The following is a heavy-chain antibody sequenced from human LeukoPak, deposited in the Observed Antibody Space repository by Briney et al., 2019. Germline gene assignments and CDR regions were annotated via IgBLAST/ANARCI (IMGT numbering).Heavy chain of an antibody. CDR2: INPNSGGT. CDR1: GYTFTDYY. J-gene: IGHJ6*02. D-gene: IGHD6-6*01. V-gene: IGHV1-2*02. Sequence: GASVKVSCKASGYTFTDYYIQWMRQAPGQGLEWMGWINPNSGGTNYAQKFQGRVTMTRDTSISTAYMELSRLRSDDTAVYYCARAASIAARYYYYYGMDVWGQGTTVTVSS. CDR3: ARAASIAARYYYYYGMDV.